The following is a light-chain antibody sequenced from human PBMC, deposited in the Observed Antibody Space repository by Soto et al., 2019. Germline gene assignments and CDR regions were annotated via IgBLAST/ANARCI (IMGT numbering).Light chain of an antibody. CDR1: SRDVGGYNY. V-gene: IGLV2-14*01. J-gene: IGLJ2*01. CDR3: SSYTSSSSYVV. Sequence: QSALTKPASVSGSPGQSITISCTGTSRDVGGYNYVSWYQQHPGKAPKLMIYDVSNRPSGVSNRFSGSKSGNTASLTISGLQAEDEADYYCSSYTSSSSYVVFGGGTKVTVL. CDR2: DVS.